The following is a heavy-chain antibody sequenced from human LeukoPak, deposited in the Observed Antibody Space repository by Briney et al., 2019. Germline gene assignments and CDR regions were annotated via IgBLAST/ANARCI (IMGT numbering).Heavy chain of an antibody. CDR2: IKQDGSEK. CDR3: ARDSAGELDY. Sequence: GGSLRLSCAASGFPFSSYWMTWVRQAPGQGLEWVAKIKQDGSEKNFVDSVKGRFTISRDNAKNSLYLQMNSLRAEDTAVYYCARDSAGELDYWGQGTLVTVSS. V-gene: IGHV3-7*05. CDR1: GFPFSSYW. D-gene: IGHD7-27*01. J-gene: IGHJ4*02.